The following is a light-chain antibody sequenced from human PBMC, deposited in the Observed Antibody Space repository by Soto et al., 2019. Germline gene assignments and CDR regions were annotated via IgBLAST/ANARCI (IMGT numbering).Light chain of an antibody. CDR3: QQYNNWPPYT. J-gene: IGKJ2*01. Sequence: IVLTQSPATLSVSPGERVTLSCRASQSVASTYLAWYQQRPGQAPRLLISGASTRATGIPARFSGSGSGTEFILTISSLQSEDVAVYYCQQYNNWPPYTFGQGTKVDIK. V-gene: IGKV3-15*01. CDR1: QSVASTY. CDR2: GAS.